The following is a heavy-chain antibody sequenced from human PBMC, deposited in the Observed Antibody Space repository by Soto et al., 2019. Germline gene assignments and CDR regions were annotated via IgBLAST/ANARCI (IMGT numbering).Heavy chain of an antibody. CDR3: VKDFPRRHVWFSGNPGY. J-gene: IGHJ4*02. Sequence: GGSMRLSCAASGFTFSSYVMSWVRQAPGKGLEWVSDISDSGFTTYYADSVKGRFSISRDNSKNTLYLQMNSLRAEDTATYYCVKDFPRRHVWFSGNPGYWGQGTLVTVSS. V-gene: IGHV3-23*01. CDR2: ISDSGFTT. D-gene: IGHD3-10*01. CDR1: GFTFSSYV.